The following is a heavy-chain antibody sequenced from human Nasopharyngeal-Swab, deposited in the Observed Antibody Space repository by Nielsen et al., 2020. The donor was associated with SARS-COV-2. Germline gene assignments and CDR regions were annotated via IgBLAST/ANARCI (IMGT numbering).Heavy chain of an antibody. CDR2: IFAGGST. CDR3: ARDARHGGYYADVGRDY. V-gene: IGHV3-53*01. Sequence: VRQAPGKGLEWVSLIFAGGSTYYADSVKGRFIISRDSSKNTVYLQMNSLRAEDTAVYYCARDARHGGYYADVGRDYWGQGTLVTVSS. J-gene: IGHJ4*02. D-gene: IGHD4-17*01.